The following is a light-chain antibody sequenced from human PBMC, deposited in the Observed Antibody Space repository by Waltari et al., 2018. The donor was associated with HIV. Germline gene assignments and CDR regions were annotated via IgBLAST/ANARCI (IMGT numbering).Light chain of an antibody. CDR1: TSNFGVTF. CDR2: NTN. V-gene: IGLV1-51*01. Sequence: QPLLSHPPSVSAAPGQKFSFPCSGNTSNFGVTFFSWFQQFPGRAPKLLIYNTNERPSGIPDRFSGSVSDTSATLGITGLQTGDEADYYCGTWDNSLRAGVFGGGTKLTVL. J-gene: IGLJ2*01. CDR3: GTWDNSLRAGV.